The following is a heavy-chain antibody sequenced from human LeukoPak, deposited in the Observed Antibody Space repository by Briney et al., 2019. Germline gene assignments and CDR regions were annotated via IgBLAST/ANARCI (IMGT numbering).Heavy chain of an antibody. CDR3: ARNTGTYDY. CDR1: GFTFSGCE. V-gene: IGHV3-48*03. CDR2: ISRSGNTI. Sequence: PGGSLRLSCAISGFTFSGCELTWVRQAPGKGLEWISYISRSGNTIYYADSVKGRFTISRDNAKNSLYLQMNSLRAEDTAVYYCARNTGTYDYWGQGTLVTVSS. J-gene: IGHJ4*02. D-gene: IGHD1-1*01.